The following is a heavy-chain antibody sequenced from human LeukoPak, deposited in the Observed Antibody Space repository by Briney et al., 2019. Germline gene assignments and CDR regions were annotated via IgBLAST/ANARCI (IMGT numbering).Heavy chain of an antibody. CDR3: ARYRYYYDSSSYFSAFDT. Sequence: SETLYLTCNVSGDSISSYYWSWIRQPPGKGLEWIGRVFTSGVISGNTHYNPSVKSRVTMSVDSSRNQFSLKLRSVTAADTAVYYCARYRYYYDSSSYFSAFDTWGQGTMVTVSS. V-gene: IGHV4-4*07. J-gene: IGHJ3*02. CDR2: VFTSGVISGNT. CDR1: GDSISSYY. D-gene: IGHD3-22*01.